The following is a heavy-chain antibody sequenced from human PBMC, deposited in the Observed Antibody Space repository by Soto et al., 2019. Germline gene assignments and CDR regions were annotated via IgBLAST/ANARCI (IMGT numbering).Heavy chain of an antibody. J-gene: IGHJ4*02. Sequence: PGGSLRLSCAASGFTFSSYSMNWVRQAPGKGLEWVSSISSSSSYIYYADSVKGRFTISRDNAKNSLYLQMNSLRAEDTAVYYCARSFQLGELIDYWGQGTLVTVSS. CDR3: ARSFQLGELIDY. CDR1: GFTFSSYS. CDR2: ISSSSSYI. D-gene: IGHD3-10*01. V-gene: IGHV3-21*01.